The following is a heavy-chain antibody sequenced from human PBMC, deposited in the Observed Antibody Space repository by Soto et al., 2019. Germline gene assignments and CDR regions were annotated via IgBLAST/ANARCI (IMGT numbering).Heavy chain of an antibody. J-gene: IGHJ4*02. CDR2: INPSGGST. CDR3: ARSAISPYGGLIGPFDY. Sequence: ASVKVSCKASGYTFTSYYMHWVRQAPGQGLEWMGIINPSGGSTSYAQKFQGRVTMTRDTSASTAYLELDSLRSEDTAVYYCARSAISPYGGLIGPFDYWGQGNLVTVSS. V-gene: IGHV1-46*01. CDR1: GYTFTSYY. D-gene: IGHD3-16*02.